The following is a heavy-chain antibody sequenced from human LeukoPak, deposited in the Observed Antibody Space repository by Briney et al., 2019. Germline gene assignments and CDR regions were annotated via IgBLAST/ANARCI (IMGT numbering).Heavy chain of an antibody. CDR1: GGSISSGDYY. Sequence: SETLSLTCIVSGGSISSGDYYWSWIRQPPGKGLEWIGYIYHSGSTYYNPSLKSRVTISVDRSKNQFSLKLSSVTAADTAVYYCARTSIAARRANAFDIWGQGTMVTVSS. V-gene: IGHV4-30-2*01. CDR2: IYHSGST. J-gene: IGHJ3*02. D-gene: IGHD6-6*01. CDR3: ARTSIAARRANAFDI.